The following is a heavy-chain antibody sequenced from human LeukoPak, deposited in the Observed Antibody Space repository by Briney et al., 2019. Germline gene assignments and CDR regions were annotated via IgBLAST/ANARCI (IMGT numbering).Heavy chain of an antibody. D-gene: IGHD1-26*01. V-gene: IGHV3-74*01. CDR2: IISGGSST. Sequence: GGSLRLSCAASGFTFSSYWMHWVRQAPGKGLVWVSHIISGGSSTSYADSVKGRFTISRDNAKNTLYLQMNSLRAEDTAVYYCAKSMGGGPFDYWGQGTLVTVSS. CDR3: AKSMGGGPFDY. J-gene: IGHJ4*02. CDR1: GFTFSSYW.